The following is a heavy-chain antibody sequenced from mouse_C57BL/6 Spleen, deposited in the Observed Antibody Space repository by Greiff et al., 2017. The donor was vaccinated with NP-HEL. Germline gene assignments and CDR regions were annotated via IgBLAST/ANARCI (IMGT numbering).Heavy chain of an antibody. CDR2: ISDGGSYT. J-gene: IGHJ2*01. V-gene: IGHV5-4*01. CDR3: AREDGYYDYFDY. D-gene: IGHD2-3*01. CDR1: GFTFSSYA. Sequence: EVQGVESGGGLVKPGGSLKLSCAASGFTFSSYAMSWVRQTPEKRLEWVATISDGGSYTYYPDTVKGRFTISRDNAKNNLYLQMSHLKSEDTAMYYCAREDGYYDYFDYGGQGTTLTVSS.